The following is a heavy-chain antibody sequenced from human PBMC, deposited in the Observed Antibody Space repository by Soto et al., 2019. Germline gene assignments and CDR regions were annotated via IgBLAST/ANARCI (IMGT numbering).Heavy chain of an antibody. CDR1: GFTFIKSA. V-gene: IGHV1-58*02. J-gene: IGHJ5*02. D-gene: IGHD3-3*01. Sequence: ASVKVSCKASGFTFIKSAIQWVRQARGQRLEWMGGIVVGSGHINYAQKFQGRVTITADKSTSTAYMELSSLRSEDTAVYYCAREGVVINVGWFDPWGQGTLVTVSS. CDR3: AREGVVINVGWFDP. CDR2: IVVGSGHI.